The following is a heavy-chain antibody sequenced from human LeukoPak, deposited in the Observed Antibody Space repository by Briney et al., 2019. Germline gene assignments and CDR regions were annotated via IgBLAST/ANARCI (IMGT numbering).Heavy chain of an antibody. CDR1: GFTFSSFS. J-gene: IGHJ4*02. CDR2: ISGNGFTT. D-gene: IGHD3-10*01. CDR3: ARHSINLFRGGLDS. V-gene: IGHV3-23*01. Sequence: PGGSLRLSCVVSGFTFSSFSMSWVRQAPGKGLEWVSAISGNGFTTYYADSVKGRFTISRDNSKSTLYLQVNSLRAGDTALYYCARHSINLFRGGLDSWGQGTPLTVSS.